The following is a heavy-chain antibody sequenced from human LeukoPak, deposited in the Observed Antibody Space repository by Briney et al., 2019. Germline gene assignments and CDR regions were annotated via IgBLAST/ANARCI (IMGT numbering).Heavy chain of an antibody. J-gene: IGHJ4*02. CDR3: ARDLRGGSYYLDS. Sequence: GASVKVSCKASGYTLTSYGISWVRQAPGQGLAWMGWISTHNGNTKYAQKVQGRVTMTTDTSTSTVYMELRSLRYDDTAVYYCARDLRGGSYYLDSWGQGTLVTVSS. D-gene: IGHD1-26*01. CDR2: ISTHNGNT. CDR1: GYTLTSYG. V-gene: IGHV1-18*01.